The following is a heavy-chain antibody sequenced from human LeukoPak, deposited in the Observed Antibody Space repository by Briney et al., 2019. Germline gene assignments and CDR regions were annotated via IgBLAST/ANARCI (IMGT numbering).Heavy chain of an antibody. J-gene: IGHJ3*02. CDR1: GYTFTGYY. CDR2: INPNSGGT. Sequence: ASVKVSCKASGYTFTGYYMHWVRQAPGQGLEWMGWINPNSGGTNYAQKFQGRVTMTRDTFISTAYMELSRLRSDDTAVYYCARERGGDIVVVPAAIRNAFDIWGQGTMVTVSS. CDR3: ARERGGDIVVVPAAIRNAFDI. V-gene: IGHV1-2*02. D-gene: IGHD2-2*02.